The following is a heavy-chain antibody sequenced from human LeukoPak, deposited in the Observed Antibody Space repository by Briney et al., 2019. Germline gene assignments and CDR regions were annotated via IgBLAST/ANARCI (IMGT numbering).Heavy chain of an antibody. CDR1: GGSISSFY. D-gene: IGHD6-13*01. CDR2: AFYSGST. J-gene: IGHJ4*02. V-gene: IGHV4-59*01. Sequence: PSETLSLTCSLSGGSISSFYWSWIRQAPGKGLEWLGFAFYSGSTDYNPSLKSRITISLDTPNNQFSLKLNSVTTADTAIYYCVIGHGSSWSFEYWGQGTLVTVSS. CDR3: VIGHGSSWSFEY.